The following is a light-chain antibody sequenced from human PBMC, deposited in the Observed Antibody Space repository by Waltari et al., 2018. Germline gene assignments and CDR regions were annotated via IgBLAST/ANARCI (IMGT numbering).Light chain of an antibody. CDR1: QSVSSN. CDR2: GAY. V-gene: IGKV3-15*01. J-gene: IGKJ1*01. Sequence: IVMTQSPATLSRSPGERATLSCRASQSVSSNLAWYQQKPGQAPRLLIYGAYTRATGIPARFSGSGSGTEFTLTISSLQSEDFAVYYCQQYNNWPPWTFGQGTKVEIK. CDR3: QQYNNWPPWT.